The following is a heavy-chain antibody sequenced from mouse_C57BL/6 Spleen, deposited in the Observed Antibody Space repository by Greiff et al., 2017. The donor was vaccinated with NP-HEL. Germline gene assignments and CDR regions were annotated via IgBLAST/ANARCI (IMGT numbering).Heavy chain of an antibody. V-gene: IGHV1-61*01. CDR3: ARDYDDAMDY. Sequence: QVQLKQPGAELVRPGSSVKLSCKASGYTFTSYWMDWVKQRPGQGLEWIGNIYPSDSETHYNQKFKDKATLTVDKSSSTAYMQLSSLTSEDSAVYYCARDYDDAMDYWGQGTSVTVSS. CDR2: IYPSDSET. CDR1: GYTFTSYW. D-gene: IGHD2-4*01. J-gene: IGHJ4*01.